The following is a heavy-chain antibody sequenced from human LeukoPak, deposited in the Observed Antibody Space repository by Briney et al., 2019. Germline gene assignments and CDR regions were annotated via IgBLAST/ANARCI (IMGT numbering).Heavy chain of an antibody. J-gene: IGHJ4*02. CDR1: GGTFSSYA. CDR2: IIPIFGTA. CDR3: AGRITGTTDY. D-gene: IGHD1-7*01. V-gene: IGHV1-69*05. Sequence: SVKVSCKASGGTFSSYAISWVRQAPGQGLEWTGGIIPIFGTANYAQKFQGRVTITTDESTSTAYMELSSLRSEDTAVYYCAGRITGTTDYWGQGTLVTVSS.